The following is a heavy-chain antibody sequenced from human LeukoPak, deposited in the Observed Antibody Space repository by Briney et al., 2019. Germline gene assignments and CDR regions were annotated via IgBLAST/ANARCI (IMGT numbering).Heavy chain of an antibody. Sequence: PGGSLRLSCAASGFTFSSYWMSWVRQAPGKGLEWVGKIKEDGSEKYSVDSVTGRFTISRDNAKNSLYLQMNSLRAEDTAVYYCARDTSGTVFDYWGQGTLVTVSS. CDR3: ARDTSGTVFDY. D-gene: IGHD1-1*01. CDR1: GFTFSSYW. J-gene: IGHJ4*02. V-gene: IGHV3-7*04. CDR2: IKEDGSEK.